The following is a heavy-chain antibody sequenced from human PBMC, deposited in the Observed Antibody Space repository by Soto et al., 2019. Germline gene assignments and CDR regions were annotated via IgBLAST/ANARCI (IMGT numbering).Heavy chain of an antibody. CDR2: IIPVFQTA. Sequence: AASVKVSCKASGGLFSSYPISWVRQVPGQGREWMGGIIPVFQTAYYTQRFQGIVTITADESTNTAYMELSSLRSEDTAIYYCARGGSGYTWFNEFWGHGXLVTVHS. J-gene: IGHJ4*01. D-gene: IGHD3-22*01. CDR3: ARGGSGYTWFNEF. CDR1: GGLFSSYP. V-gene: IGHV1-69*13.